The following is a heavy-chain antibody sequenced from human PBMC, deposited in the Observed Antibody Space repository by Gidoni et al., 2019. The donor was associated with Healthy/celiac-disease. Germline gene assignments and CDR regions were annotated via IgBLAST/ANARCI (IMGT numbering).Heavy chain of an antibody. V-gene: IGHV3-21*01. CDR2: ISSSSSYI. Sequence: EVQLVESGGGLVTPGGSLRLSCAASGFTFSSYSMNWVRQAPGKGLEWVSSISSSSSYIYYADSVKGRFTISRDNAKNSLYLQMNSLRAEDTAVYYCAREGVRNYYYYMDVWGKGTTVTVSS. CDR3: AREGVRNYYYYMDV. D-gene: IGHD3-10*01. J-gene: IGHJ6*03. CDR1: GFTFSSYS.